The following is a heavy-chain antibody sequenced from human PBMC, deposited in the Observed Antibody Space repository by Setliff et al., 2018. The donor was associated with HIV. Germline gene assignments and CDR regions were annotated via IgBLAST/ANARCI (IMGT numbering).Heavy chain of an antibody. Sequence: VASVKVSCKASGYTFTDYTITWVRRAPGQGLEWMGWISANSGITDYAQKFRGRVTMTTDASTTTAYMELTDLRSDDTAFYYCARVPAVTRGDWFDPWGQGTLVTVSS. D-gene: IGHD2-2*01. CDR3: ARVPAVTRGDWFDP. CDR2: ISANSGIT. V-gene: IGHV1-18*01. J-gene: IGHJ5*02. CDR1: GYTFTDYT.